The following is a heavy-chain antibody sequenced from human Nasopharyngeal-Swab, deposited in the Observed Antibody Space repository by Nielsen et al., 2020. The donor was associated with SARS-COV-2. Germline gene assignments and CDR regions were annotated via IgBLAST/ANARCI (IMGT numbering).Heavy chain of an antibody. J-gene: IGHJ4*02. V-gene: IGHV4-39*07. Sequence: SETLSLTCTVSGGSISSSSYYWGWIRQPPGKGLEWIGSIYYSGSTYYNPSLKSRVTISVDTSKNQFSLKLSSVTAADTAVYYCAREVVVVISNFDYWGQGTLVTVPS. CDR3: AREVVVVISNFDY. D-gene: IGHD3-22*01. CDR1: GGSISSSSYY. CDR2: IYYSGST.